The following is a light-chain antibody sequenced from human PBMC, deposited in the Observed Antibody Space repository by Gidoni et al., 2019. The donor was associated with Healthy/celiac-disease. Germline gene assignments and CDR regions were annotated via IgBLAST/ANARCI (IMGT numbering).Light chain of an antibody. CDR2: DAS. V-gene: IGKV1-33*01. J-gene: IGKJ3*01. CDR3: QQYDTRPPFT. Sequence: DIQMAQSPSSLSASVGDRVSITCQASQASSNYLNGYQQKPGKAPTLLIYDASNLETGVPSRFSGSGSGTDFTVTLSSLQPDDIATYSCQQYDTRPPFTFGPGTKVEIK. CDR1: QASSNY.